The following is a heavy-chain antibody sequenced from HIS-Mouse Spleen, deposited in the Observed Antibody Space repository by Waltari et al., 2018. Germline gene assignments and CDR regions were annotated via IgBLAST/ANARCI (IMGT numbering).Heavy chain of an antibody. CDR1: GGSISSSSYD. CDR3: ARDYGDNWFDP. D-gene: IGHD4-17*01. Sequence: QLQLQESGPGLVKPSETLSLTCTVSGGSISSSSYDWGWIRQPPGKGLEWIGSIYYSGGTYYNPSLTSRVTISVDTSKNQFSLKLSSVTAADTAVYYCARDYGDNWFDPWGQGTLVTVSS. CDR2: IYYSGGT. J-gene: IGHJ5*02. V-gene: IGHV4-39*07.